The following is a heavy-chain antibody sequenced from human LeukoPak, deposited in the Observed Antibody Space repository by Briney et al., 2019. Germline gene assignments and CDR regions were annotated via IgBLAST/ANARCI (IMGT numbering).Heavy chain of an antibody. CDR2: ISYDGSNK. J-gene: IGHJ4*02. CDR3: ARGHYGDSTRDFDY. Sequence: GSLKLSCAASGFTFSSYAMHWVRQAPGKGLEWVAVISYDGSNKYYADSVKGRFTISRDNSKNTLYLQMNSLRAEDTAVYYCARGHYGDSTRDFDYWGQGTLVTVSS. V-gene: IGHV3-30-3*01. CDR1: GFTFSSYA. D-gene: IGHD4-17*01.